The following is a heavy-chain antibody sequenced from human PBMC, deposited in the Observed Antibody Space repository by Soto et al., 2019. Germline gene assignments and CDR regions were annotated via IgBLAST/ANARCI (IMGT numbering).Heavy chain of an antibody. CDR2: VHYSGSI. D-gene: IGHD3-16*01. J-gene: IGHJ6*02. V-gene: IGHV4-30-4*08. CDR1: GGSISYEYYH. CDR3: VREDDGGDRQYYGLDV. Sequence: QVQLQQSGPGLVKPSQTLSLTCTVSGGSISYEYYHWTWIRQSPGKGLEWIGYVHYSGSIMYNPSFKSRVTISVDSSKNQFSLHLCSVTAADTAVYFCVREDDGGDRQYYGLDVWGQGTTVTVSS.